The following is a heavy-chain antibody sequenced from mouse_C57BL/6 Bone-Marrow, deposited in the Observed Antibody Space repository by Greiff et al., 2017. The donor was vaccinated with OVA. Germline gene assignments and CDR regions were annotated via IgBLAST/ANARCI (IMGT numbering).Heavy chain of an antibody. Sequence: QVQLKESGAELARPGASVKMSCKASGYTFTSYTMHWVKQRPGQGLEWIGYINPSSGYTKYNQKFKDKATLTADKSSSTAYMQLSSLTSEDSAVYYCARYFYGSSYAYWGRGTLVTVSA. CDR2: INPSSGYT. D-gene: IGHD1-1*01. CDR1: GYTFTSYT. CDR3: ARYFYGSSYAY. J-gene: IGHJ3*01. V-gene: IGHV1-4*01.